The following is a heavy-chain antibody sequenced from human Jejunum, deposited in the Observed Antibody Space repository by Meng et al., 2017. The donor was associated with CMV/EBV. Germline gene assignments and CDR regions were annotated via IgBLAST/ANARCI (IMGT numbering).Heavy chain of an antibody. CDR2: NNPGNGNT. V-gene: IGHV1-3*01. CDR1: GDPVTKYA. J-gene: IGHJ4*02. CDR3: ARHWNGQGETVYFDY. Sequence: SGDPVTKYASHWGSQDPGQRGEWMGWNNPGNGNTYYSQKFEGRLTIARDTSAGTAYMDLSTLRSEDTAVYYCARHWNGQGETVYFDYWGQGTLVTVSS. D-gene: IGHD1-1*01.